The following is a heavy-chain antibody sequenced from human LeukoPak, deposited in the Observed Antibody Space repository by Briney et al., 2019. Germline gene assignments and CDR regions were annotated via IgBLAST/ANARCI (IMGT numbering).Heavy chain of an antibody. J-gene: IGHJ4*02. V-gene: IGHV3-23*01. Sequence: GGSLRLSCAASGFTFSSYAMSWVRQAPGKGLEWVSAISGSGGSTYYADSVKGRFTISRDNSKNTLYLQMNSLRAEDTAVYYCAKVVQYDFWSGYYTFDYWGQGTLVAVSS. CDR1: GFTFSSYA. D-gene: IGHD3-3*01. CDR3: AKVVQYDFWSGYYTFDY. CDR2: ISGSGGST.